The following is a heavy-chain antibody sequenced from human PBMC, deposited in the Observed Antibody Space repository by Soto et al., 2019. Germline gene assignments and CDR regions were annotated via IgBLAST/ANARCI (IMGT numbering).Heavy chain of an antibody. CDR2: ISGSGGST. CDR3: GKVLKLIQPMWGGYYGMDV. CDR1: GFTFSGYG. Sequence: GGSLRLSCAASGFTFSGYGMSWVGQAPGKGLEWVSAISGSGGSTYYADSVKGRFTISRDNSKNTLYLQMNSLRAEDTAVYYCGKVLKLIQPMWGGYYGMDVWGQGTTVTVSS. J-gene: IGHJ6*02. D-gene: IGHD5-18*01. V-gene: IGHV3-23*01.